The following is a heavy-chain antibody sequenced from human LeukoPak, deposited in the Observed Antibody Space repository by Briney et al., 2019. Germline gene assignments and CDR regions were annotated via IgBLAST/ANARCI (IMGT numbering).Heavy chain of an antibody. CDR2: ISDSGGST. Sequence: GGSLRLSCSASGFPFSSYAMHWVRQAPGKGLEYVSAISDSGGSTYYADSVKGRFTISRDTSQNTLYLQLSSLRADDTAVYYCARDRHDSSALKWQDYWGQGTLVTVSS. J-gene: IGHJ4*02. V-gene: IGHV3-64*04. CDR1: GFPFSSYA. CDR3: ARDRHDSSALKWQDY. D-gene: IGHD3-22*01.